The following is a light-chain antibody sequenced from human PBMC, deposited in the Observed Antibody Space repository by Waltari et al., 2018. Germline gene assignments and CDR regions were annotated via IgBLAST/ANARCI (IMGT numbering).Light chain of an antibody. CDR3: QHYMRLPVT. CDR1: QSIGTF. CDR2: GAS. J-gene: IGKJ1*01. Sequence: EIVLTQSPGTLSLSPGERVTLSCRASQSIGTFLAWYQQKPGQPPRLLIYGASIRAAGIPDRVSGSGSGTDFSLTISRLEPEDFAVYYCQHYMRLPVTFGQGTKVQIK. V-gene: IGKV3-20*01.